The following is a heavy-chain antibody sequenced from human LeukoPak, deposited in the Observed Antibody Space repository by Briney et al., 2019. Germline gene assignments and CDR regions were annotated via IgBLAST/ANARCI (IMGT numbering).Heavy chain of an antibody. V-gene: IGHV4-34*01. CDR2: INHSGST. CDR3: ARAGGAFDI. CDR1: GGSFSGYY. Sequence: SETLSLTCAVYGGSFSGYYWSWIRQPPGKGLEWIGEINHSGSTNYNPSLKSRVTMSVDTSKNQFSLKLSSVTAADTAVYYCARAGGAFDIWGQGTMVTVSS. J-gene: IGHJ3*02.